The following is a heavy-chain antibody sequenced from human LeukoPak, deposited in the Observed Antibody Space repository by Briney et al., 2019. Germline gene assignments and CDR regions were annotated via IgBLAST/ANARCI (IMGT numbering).Heavy chain of an antibody. CDR3: ATGKGHIVATTTDYYYYMDV. CDR2: INPNSGGT. CDR1: GYTFTGYY. Sequence: ASVKVSCKASGYTFTGYYMHWVRQAPGQGLEWMGWINPNSGGTNYAQKFQGRVTMTRDTSISTAYMELSRLRSDDTAVYYCATGKGHIVATTTDYYYYMDVWGKGTTVTVSS. V-gene: IGHV1-2*02. D-gene: IGHD1-26*01. J-gene: IGHJ6*03.